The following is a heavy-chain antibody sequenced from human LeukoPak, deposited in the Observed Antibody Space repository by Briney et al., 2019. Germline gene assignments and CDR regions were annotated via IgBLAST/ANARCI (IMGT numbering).Heavy chain of an antibody. J-gene: IGHJ4*02. CDR2: IRYDESYQ. Sequence: GGSLRLSCAASEFTFSGYGMHWVRQAPGKGLEWVAYIRYDESYQYYVDSVRGRFTISRDNSKNMLFLQMNSLGAEDTAVYYCAAIAAAALYWGQGTQVTVSS. CDR3: AAIAAAALY. D-gene: IGHD6-25*01. CDR1: EFTFSGYG. V-gene: IGHV3-30*02.